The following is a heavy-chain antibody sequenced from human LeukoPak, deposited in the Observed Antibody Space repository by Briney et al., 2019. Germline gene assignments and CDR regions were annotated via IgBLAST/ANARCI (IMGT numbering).Heavy chain of an antibody. CDR2: ISAYNGNT. J-gene: IGHJ4*02. CDR3: ARGGYYDSSGYYRDFDY. CDR1: GYTFTSYG. V-gene: IGHV1-18*01. D-gene: IGHD3-22*01. Sequence: VASVKVSCKASGYTFTSYGISWVRQAPGQGLEWMGWISAYNGNTNYAQKLQGRVTMTTGTSTSTAYMELRSLRSDDTAVYYCARGGYYDSSGYYRDFDYWGQGTLVTVSS.